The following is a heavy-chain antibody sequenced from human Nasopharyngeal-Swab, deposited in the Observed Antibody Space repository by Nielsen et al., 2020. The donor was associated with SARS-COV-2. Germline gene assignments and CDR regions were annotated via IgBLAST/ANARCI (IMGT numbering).Heavy chain of an antibody. Sequence: GESLKISCAASGFIFSSYWMHWVRQAPGKGLVWVSRIKGDGSSTSYADSVKGRFTISRDNAKNTLFLQMNSLRAEDTAVYYCARESIAAAGPGMDVWGQGTTVTVSS. CDR1: GFIFSSYW. D-gene: IGHD6-13*01. CDR2: IKGDGSST. V-gene: IGHV3-74*01. J-gene: IGHJ6*02. CDR3: ARESIAAAGPGMDV.